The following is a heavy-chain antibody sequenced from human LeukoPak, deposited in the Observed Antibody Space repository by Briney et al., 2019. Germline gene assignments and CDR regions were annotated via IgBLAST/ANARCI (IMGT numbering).Heavy chain of an antibody. D-gene: IGHD6-13*01. Sequence: ASVKLSCKASGYTFTGYYMHWVRQPPGQGLEWMGWINPNSGGTNYAQKFQGRFTMNRDTSISTAYMELSRLRSDDTAVYYCARDGAPKAVDVWGQGTMVTVSS. CDR1: GYTFTGYY. CDR3: ARDGAPKAVDV. V-gene: IGHV1-2*02. J-gene: IGHJ3*01. CDR2: INPNSGGT.